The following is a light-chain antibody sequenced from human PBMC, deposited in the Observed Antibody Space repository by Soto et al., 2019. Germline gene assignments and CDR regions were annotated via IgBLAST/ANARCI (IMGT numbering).Light chain of an antibody. CDR2: AAS. Sequence: DLQMTQSPSSLSASIGDRVTITCRAGQSISNYLNWYQQKPGKAPKLLIYAASSLQSGVPSRFSGSGSGKDFTLTISSLQPEDFATYYCQQSYSTPRTFGQGTKLEIK. J-gene: IGKJ2*01. V-gene: IGKV1-39*01. CDR1: QSISNY. CDR3: QQSYSTPRT.